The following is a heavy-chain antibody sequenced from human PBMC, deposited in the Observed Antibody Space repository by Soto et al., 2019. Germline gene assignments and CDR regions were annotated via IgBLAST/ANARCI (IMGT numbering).Heavy chain of an antibody. Sequence: QLHLQESDSILVKPSQTLSLTCAVSGGSISKNGYSWSWIRQPPRKGLEWIGYIYHSGSTYYNPSLKSGVSISVDRSTNRFSLNLSSVTAADTAVYYCARTVTTGPFFDFWGQGTLVTVSS. J-gene: IGHJ4*02. D-gene: IGHD4-17*01. V-gene: IGHV4-30-2*01. CDR1: GGSISKNGYS. CDR3: ARTVTTGPFFDF. CDR2: IYHSGST.